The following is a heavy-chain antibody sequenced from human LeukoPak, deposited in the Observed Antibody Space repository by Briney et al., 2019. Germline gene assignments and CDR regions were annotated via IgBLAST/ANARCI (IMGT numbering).Heavy chain of an antibody. J-gene: IGHJ6*02. CDR3: ARGPIQLWIHNAMDV. CDR2: IRSKAYRGTT. D-gene: IGHD5-18*01. Sequence: GGSLRLSCSTSGFTFGDHAMSWVRQAPGKGLEWVVFIRSKAYRGTTEYAPSVRGRFSISRDDSNSIAYLQMNTLQTEDTAVYYCARGPIQLWIHNAMDVWGQGTTVTVSS. V-gene: IGHV3-49*04. CDR1: GFTFGDHA.